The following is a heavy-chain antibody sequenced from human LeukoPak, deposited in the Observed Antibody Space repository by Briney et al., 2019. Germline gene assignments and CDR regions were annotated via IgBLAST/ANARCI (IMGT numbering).Heavy chain of an antibody. D-gene: IGHD4-11*01. V-gene: IGHV3-74*01. CDR2: INSEGSYT. J-gene: IGHJ3*01. CDR1: GYTFSSYW. Sequence: PGGSLRLSCAASGYTFSSYWMHWVRQAPGKGLVWVSRINSEGSYTSYADSVEGRFTISIDNAKNTLYLQMNSLRADDTAVYFCAREPPSDYSEHTDAFDLWGQGTMVTVSS. CDR3: AREPPSDYSEHTDAFDL.